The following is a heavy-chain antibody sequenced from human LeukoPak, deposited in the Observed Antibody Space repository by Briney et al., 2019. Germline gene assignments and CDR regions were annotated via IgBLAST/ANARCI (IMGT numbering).Heavy chain of an antibody. D-gene: IGHD3-22*01. CDR1: GYTFTSYD. CDR3: ARRLRYYYDSSGHSDY. V-gene: IGHV1-8*01. CDR2: MNPNSGNT. J-gene: IGHJ4*02. Sequence: ASVKVSCKASGYTFTSYDINWVRQATGQGLEWMGWMNPNSGNTGYAQKFQGRVTMTRNTSISTAYMELSSLRSEDTAVYYCARRLRYYYDSSGHSDYWGQGTLVTVSS.